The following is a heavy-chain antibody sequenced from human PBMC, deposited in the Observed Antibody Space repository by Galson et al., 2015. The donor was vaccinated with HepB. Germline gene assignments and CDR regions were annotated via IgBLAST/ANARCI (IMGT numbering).Heavy chain of an antibody. CDR3: ARLSSTVGFDP. CDR1: GFTFSEYY. CDR2: ISSSNTYT. J-gene: IGHJ5*02. D-gene: IGHD2-2*01. Sequence: LRLSCAASGFTFSEYYMSWIRQAPGKGLEWISYISSSNTYTDYADSVKGRFTISRDNAKNSVFLQMNSLRGDDSAVYYCARLSSTVGFDPWGQGTLVTVSS. V-gene: IGHV3-11*03.